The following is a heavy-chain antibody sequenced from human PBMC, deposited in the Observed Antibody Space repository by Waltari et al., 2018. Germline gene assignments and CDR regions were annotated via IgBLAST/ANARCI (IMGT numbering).Heavy chain of an antibody. CDR3: ALRNDFWSGYGWFDP. CDR1: GGSISSGDYY. D-gene: IGHD3-3*01. J-gene: IGHJ5*02. V-gene: IGHV4-30-4*08. CDR2: IYYSGRT. Sequence: QVQLQESGPGLVKPSQTLSLTCTVSGGSISSGDYYWSWIRQPPGKGLEWIGYIYYSGRTYYNPALKSRVTISVDTSKNQFSLKLGSVTAADTAVYYCALRNDFWSGYGWFDPWGQGTLVTVSS.